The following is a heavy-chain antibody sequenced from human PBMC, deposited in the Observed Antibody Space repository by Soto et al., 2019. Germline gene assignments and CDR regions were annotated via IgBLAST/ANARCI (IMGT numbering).Heavy chain of an antibody. V-gene: IGHV4-34*01. CDR2: INHSGST. CDR1: GGSFSGYY. J-gene: IGHJ5*02. Sequence: QVQLQQWGAGLLKPSETLSLTCAVYGGSFSGYYWSWIRQPPGKGLEWIGEINHSGSTNYNPSRNSRVTISVDTSKNQFSLKLGSVTAADTAVYYCARAPMITFGGVIVQGSWFDPWGQGTLVTVSS. D-gene: IGHD3-16*02. CDR3: ARAPMITFGGVIVQGSWFDP.